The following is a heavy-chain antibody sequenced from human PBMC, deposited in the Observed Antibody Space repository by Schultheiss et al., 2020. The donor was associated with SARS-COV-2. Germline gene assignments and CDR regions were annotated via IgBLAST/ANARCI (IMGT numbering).Heavy chain of an antibody. CDR3: AMRLRPTGGGYFQH. J-gene: IGHJ1*01. V-gene: IGHV4-61*01. Sequence: SETLSLTCTVSGGSVSSGSYYWSWIRQRPGKGLEWIGDNNYSGSTNYNPSLKSRVTISVDTSKNQFSLKLSSVTAADTAVYYCAMRLRPTGGGYFQHWGQGTLVTVSS. CDR2: NNYSGST. CDR1: GGSVSSGSYY. D-gene: IGHD4-17*01.